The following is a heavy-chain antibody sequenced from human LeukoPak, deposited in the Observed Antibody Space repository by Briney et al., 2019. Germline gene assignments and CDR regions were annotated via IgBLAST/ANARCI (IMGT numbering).Heavy chain of an antibody. D-gene: IGHD2-8*01. Sequence: GGSLRLSCAASGFTVSSNYMSWVRQAPGKGLEWVSVIYSGGSTYYADSVKGRFTISRDNSKNTLYLQMNSLRAEDTAAYYCARVGDYCTNGVCYKVWDYWGQGTLVTVSS. V-gene: IGHV3-53*01. CDR1: GFTVSSNY. J-gene: IGHJ4*02. CDR2: IYSGGST. CDR3: ARVGDYCTNGVCYKVWDY.